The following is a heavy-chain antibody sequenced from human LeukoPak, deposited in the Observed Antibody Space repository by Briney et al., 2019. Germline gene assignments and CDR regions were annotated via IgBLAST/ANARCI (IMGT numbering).Heavy chain of an antibody. CDR3: ARDHGGKVDRYFDL. J-gene: IGHJ2*01. CDR1: GYPFASYG. D-gene: IGHD2-15*01. CDR2: ISAYKGNT. Sequence: ASVNVSCKASGYPFASYGISWVRQAPGQGLERMGWISAYKGNTNYAQKFQGRVTMTTDTSTSTAYMELRSLRSDDTAVYYCARDHGGKVDRYFDLWGRGTLVTVSS. V-gene: IGHV1-18*01.